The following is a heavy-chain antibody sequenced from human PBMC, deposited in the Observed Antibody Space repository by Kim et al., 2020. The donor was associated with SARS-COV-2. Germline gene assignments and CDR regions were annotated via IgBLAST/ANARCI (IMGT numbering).Heavy chain of an antibody. J-gene: IGHJ4*02. CDR2: IYYSGST. CDR1: GGSISSYY. D-gene: IGHD3-22*01. Sequence: SETLSLTCTVSGGSISSYYWSWIRQPPGKGLEWIGYIYYSGSTNYNPSLKSRVTISVDTSKNQFSLKLSSVTAADTAVYYCARLREVNYYDSSGYQYYFDYWGQGTLVTVSS. V-gene: IGHV4-59*08. CDR3: ARLREVNYYDSSGYQYYFDY.